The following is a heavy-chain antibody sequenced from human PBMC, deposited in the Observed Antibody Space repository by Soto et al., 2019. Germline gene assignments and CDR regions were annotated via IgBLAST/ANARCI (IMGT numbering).Heavy chain of an antibody. CDR2: INYIGNT. CDR3: ARHGDAFDI. CDR1: GGSISNYF. Sequence: PSETLSLTCTVSGGSISNYFWSWIRQPPGKGPEWIAYINYIGNTNSNPSLKSRVNISVDTSKNQFSLKLNSVTAADTAVYYCARHGDAFDIWGQGTMVTLAS. J-gene: IGHJ3*02. V-gene: IGHV4-59*08.